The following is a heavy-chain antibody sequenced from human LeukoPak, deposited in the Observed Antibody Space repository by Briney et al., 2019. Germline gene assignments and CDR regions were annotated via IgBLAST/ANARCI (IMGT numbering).Heavy chain of an antibody. CDR3: ARDGDGRVYAHYYMDV. CDR2: IKQDGSEK. D-gene: IGHD2-8*01. J-gene: IGHJ6*03. CDR1: GFTFSSYW. V-gene: IGHV3-7*01. Sequence: GGSLRVSCAASGFTFSSYWMSWVRQAPGKGLEWVANIKQDGSEKYYVDSVKGRFTISRDNAKNSLYLQMNSLRAEDTAVYYCARDGDGRVYAHYYMDVWGKGTTVTVSS.